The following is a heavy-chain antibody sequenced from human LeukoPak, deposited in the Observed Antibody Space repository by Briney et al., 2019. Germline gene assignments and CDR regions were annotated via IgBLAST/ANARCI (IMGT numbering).Heavy chain of an antibody. CDR3: ARDLRSSTSCYAGLDY. V-gene: IGHV3-33*01. J-gene: IGHJ4*02. CDR2: IWYDGSNK. D-gene: IGHD2-2*01. CDR1: GFTFSSYG. Sequence: GGSLRLSCAASGFTFSSYGMHWVRQAPGKGLEWVAVIWYDGSNKYYADSVKGRFTISRDNSKNTLYLQMNSLRAEDTAVYYCARDLRSSTSCYAGLDYWGQGTLVTVSS.